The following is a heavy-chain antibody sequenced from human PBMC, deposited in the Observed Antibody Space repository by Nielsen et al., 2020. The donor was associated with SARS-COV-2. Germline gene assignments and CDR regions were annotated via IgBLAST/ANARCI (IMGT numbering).Heavy chain of an antibody. CDR3: AKAGVMITFGGDVDYCES. V-gene: IGHV3-30*18. Sequence: GGSLRLSFAAYGFTFSNYGMHWVRQAPGKGVEGVAAISDDRRNLDYADSVKGRFTISRDRSRTTLNLYMNSLRAEDTAVYYCAKAGVMITFGGDVDYCESWGQGTLVTVSS. CDR1: GFTFSNYG. CDR2: ISDDRRNL. J-gene: IGHJ4*02. D-gene: IGHD3-16*01.